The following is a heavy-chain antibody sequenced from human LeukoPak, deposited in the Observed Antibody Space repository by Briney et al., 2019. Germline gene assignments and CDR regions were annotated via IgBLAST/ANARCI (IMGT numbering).Heavy chain of an antibody. J-gene: IGHJ4*02. CDR1: GFTFSRYE. D-gene: IGHD6-13*01. V-gene: IGHV3-48*03. CDR3: AREAAAGFRTYYFDY. Sequence: PGGSLRLSCAASGFTFSRYEMNWVRQAPGKGLEWVAYISSSGSTIYYADSVKGRFTISRDNAKNSLYLQMNSLRAEDTAVYYCAREAAAGFRTYYFDYWGQGTLVTVSS. CDR2: ISSSGSTI.